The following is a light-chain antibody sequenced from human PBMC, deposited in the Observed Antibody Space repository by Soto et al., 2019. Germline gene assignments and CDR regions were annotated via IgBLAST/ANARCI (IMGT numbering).Light chain of an antibody. J-gene: IGKJ1*01. CDR3: QQYRNWPKT. CDR1: QSVSSK. CDR2: AAS. V-gene: IGKV3-15*01. Sequence: EIVMTQSPATLSVSPGERATLSCRASQSVSSKIVWYQQKSGQAPRLLIYAASTRATGVPARFTGSGSGTEFTLTITSLQSEDFAVYYCQQYRNWPKTFGQGSRVEIK.